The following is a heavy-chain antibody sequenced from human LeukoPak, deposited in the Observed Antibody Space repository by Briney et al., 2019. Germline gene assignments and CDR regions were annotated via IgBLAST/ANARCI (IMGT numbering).Heavy chain of an antibody. CDR2: IYYSGST. D-gene: IGHD6-19*01. Sequence: PSQTLSLTCTVSGGPIISGGYYWSWIRQYPGKGLEWIGYIYYSGSTYYNPSLKTRLTISVDTSKNQFSLTLSSVTAADTAVYYCARAPPIIAVAGSAFDIWGQGTMVTVSS. J-gene: IGHJ3*02. CDR1: GGPIISGGYY. CDR3: ARAPPIIAVAGSAFDI. V-gene: IGHV4-31*03.